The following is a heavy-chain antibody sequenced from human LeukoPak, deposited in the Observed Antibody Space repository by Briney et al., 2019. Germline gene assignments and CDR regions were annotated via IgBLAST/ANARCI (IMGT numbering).Heavy chain of an antibody. CDR1: GRSISSSSYY. CDR2: IYYSGST. D-gene: IGHD2-15*01. J-gene: IGHJ4*02. CDR3: ARLRERSGYCSGGSCYSPSVPTGYFDY. Sequence: SETLSLTCTVSGRSISSSSYYWGWIRQPPGTGLEWFGSIYYSGSTYYNPSLKSRVTISVDTSKNQFSLKLSSVTAADTAVYYCARLRERSGYCSGGSCYSPSVPTGYFDYWGQGTLVTVSS. V-gene: IGHV4-39*01.